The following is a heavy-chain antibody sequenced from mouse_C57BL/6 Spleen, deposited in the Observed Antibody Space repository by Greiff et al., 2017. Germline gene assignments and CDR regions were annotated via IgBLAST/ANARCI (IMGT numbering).Heavy chain of an antibody. CDR3: ARQDGNYGVFAY. Sequence: DVKLVESGGGLVKPGGSLKLSCAASGFTFSSYTMSWVRQTPEKRLEWVATISGGGGNTYYPDSVKGRFTISRDNAKNTLYLQMGSLRSEDTALYYCARQDGNYGVFAYWGQGTLVTVSA. CDR2: ISGGGGNT. CDR1: GFTFSSYT. J-gene: IGHJ3*01. V-gene: IGHV5-9*01. D-gene: IGHD2-1*01.